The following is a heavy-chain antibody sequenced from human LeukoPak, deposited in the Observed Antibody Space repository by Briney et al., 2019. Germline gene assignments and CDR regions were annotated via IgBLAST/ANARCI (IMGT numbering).Heavy chain of an antibody. D-gene: IGHD3-3*02. CDR3: TRHSVTHIFGIDY. CDR2: IRSKANSYAT. J-gene: IGHJ4*02. V-gene: IGHV3-73*01. Sequence: PGGSLRLSCAASGFTFSGSAMHWVRQASGKGLEWVGRIRSKANSYATAYAASVKGRFTISRDDSKNTAYLQMNSLKTEDTAVYYCTRHSVTHIFGIDYWGQGTLVTVSS. CDR1: GFTFSGSA.